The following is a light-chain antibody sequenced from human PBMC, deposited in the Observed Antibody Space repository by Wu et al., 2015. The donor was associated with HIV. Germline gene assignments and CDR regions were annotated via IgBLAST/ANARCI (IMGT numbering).Light chain of an antibody. CDR1: QSVGSN. V-gene: IGKV3-15*01. CDR2: GAV. J-gene: IGKJ1*01. CDR3: QQYSNWPKT. Sequence: DIVMTQSPGTLSVSTGERATLSCRASQSVGSNLAWYQQKPGQAPRLLIYGAVTRATSIPARFSGSGSGTEFTLTISSLQSEDFAVCYCQQYSNWPKTFGQGTKVEI.